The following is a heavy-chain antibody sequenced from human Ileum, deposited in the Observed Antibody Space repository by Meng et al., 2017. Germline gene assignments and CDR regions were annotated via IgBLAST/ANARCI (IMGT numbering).Heavy chain of an antibody. CDR2: IGGSGTST. Sequence: DVQWLESGGGRIQPGGSVRLACAASGLTFSNSAMSWVRQVPGKGLEWVSAIGGSGTSTYYADSVKGRFTISRDNSKNTVYLDIYSLRVDDAARYFCAREAWMPFWFDPWGLGTLVTVSS. V-gene: IGHV3-23*01. D-gene: IGHD5-12*01. CDR1: GLTFSNSA. J-gene: IGHJ5*02. CDR3: AREAWMPFWFDP.